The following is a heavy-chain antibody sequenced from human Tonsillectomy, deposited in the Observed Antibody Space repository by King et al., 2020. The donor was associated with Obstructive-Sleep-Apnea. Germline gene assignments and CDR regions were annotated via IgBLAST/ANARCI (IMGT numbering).Heavy chain of an antibody. D-gene: IGHD3-10*01. Sequence: QLQESGPGLVKPSETLSLTCTVSGGSISSHYWSWIRQPPGKGLEWIGNIYYSGSTNNNPSLMSRVTISVDTSKSQISLKLSSVTAADTAVYYCARLLWFGELHWFDPWGQGTLVTVSS. J-gene: IGHJ5*02. V-gene: IGHV4-59*08. CDR3: ARLLWFGELHWFDP. CDR1: GGSISSHY. CDR2: IYYSGST.